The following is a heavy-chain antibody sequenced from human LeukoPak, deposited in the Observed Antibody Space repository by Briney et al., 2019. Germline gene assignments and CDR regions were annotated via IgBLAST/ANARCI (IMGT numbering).Heavy chain of an antibody. V-gene: IGHV3-23*01. D-gene: IGHD3-10*01. CDR2: ISGSGGNT. J-gene: IGHJ4*02. Sequence: PGGSLRLSCAASGFTFSSYAMSWVRQAPGKGLEWVSAISGSGGNTYYADSVKGLFTISRDNSKNTLYLQMNSPRAEDTAVYYCAKAGGGSGSYLRHYTLDYWGQGTLVTVSS. CDR3: AKAGGGSGSYLRHYTLDY. CDR1: GFTFSSYA.